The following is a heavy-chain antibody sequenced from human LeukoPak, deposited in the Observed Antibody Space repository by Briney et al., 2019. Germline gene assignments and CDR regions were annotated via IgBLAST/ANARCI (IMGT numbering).Heavy chain of an antibody. V-gene: IGHV3-74*01. CDR3: ATGHYYDSSGYYPLPDAFDI. CDR1: GFSFSRYW. D-gene: IGHD3-22*01. J-gene: IGHJ3*02. CDR2: MNSDGSST. Sequence: PGGSLRLSCAASGFSFSRYWMHWVRQAPGKGLVWVSRMNSDGSSTNYADSVKGRFTISRDNAKNILYPQMNSLRAEDTAVYHCATGHYYDSSGYYPLPDAFDIWGQGTMVTVSS.